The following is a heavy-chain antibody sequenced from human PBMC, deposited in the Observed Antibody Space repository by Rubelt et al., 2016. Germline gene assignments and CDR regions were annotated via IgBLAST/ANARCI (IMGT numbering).Heavy chain of an antibody. CDR2: IYSGGST. Sequence: VQLVESGGGVVQPGRSLRLSCAASGFTFSDNYMSWVRQAAGKGLEWVSVIYSGGSTHYADSVKGRFTISRDNSKNTVYLQMNSLTAEDTAVYYCARVADRVTFYFDYWGQGTLVTVSS. D-gene: IGHD2/OR15-2a*01. CDR3: ARVADRVTFYFDY. J-gene: IGHJ4*02. CDR1: GFTFSDNY. V-gene: IGHV3-66*01.